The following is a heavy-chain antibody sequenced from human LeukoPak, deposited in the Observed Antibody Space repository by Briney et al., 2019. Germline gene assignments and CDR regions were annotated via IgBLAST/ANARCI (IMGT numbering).Heavy chain of an antibody. J-gene: IGHJ6*03. CDR1: GFTFSDYY. CDR3: ARAWRESIAAAGTVLYYYYYMDV. CDR2: ISSSGSTI. Sequence: GGSLRLSCAASGFTFSDYYMSWIRQAPGKGLEWVSYISSSGSTIYYADSVKGRFTISRDNAKNSLYLQMNSLRAEDTAVYYCARAWRESIAAAGTVLYYYYYMDVWGKGTTVTVSS. V-gene: IGHV3-11*01. D-gene: IGHD6-13*01.